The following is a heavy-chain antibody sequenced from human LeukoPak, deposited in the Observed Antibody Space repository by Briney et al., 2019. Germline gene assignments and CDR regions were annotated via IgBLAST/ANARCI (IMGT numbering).Heavy chain of an antibody. CDR1: GFTFSSYS. D-gene: IGHD3-3*01. CDR2: ISSSSSYI. J-gene: IGHJ4*02. Sequence: GGSLRLSCAASGFTFSSYSMNWVRQAPGKGLEWVSSISSSSSYICYADSVKGRFTISRDNAKNSLYLQMNSLRAEDTAVYYCARVFNYDFWSGYYPNGYYFDYWGQGTLVTVSS. CDR3: ARVFNYDFWSGYYPNGYYFDY. V-gene: IGHV3-21*01.